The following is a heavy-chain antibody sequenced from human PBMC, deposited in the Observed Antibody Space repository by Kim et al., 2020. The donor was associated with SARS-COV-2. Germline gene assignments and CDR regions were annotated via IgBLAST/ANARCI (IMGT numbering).Heavy chain of an antibody. J-gene: IGHJ4*02. D-gene: IGHD2-2*01. V-gene: IGHV1-3*01. CDR1: GYTFTSYA. Sequence: ASVKVSCKASGYTFTSYAMHWVRQAPGQRLEWMGWINAGNGNTKYSQKFQGRVTITRDTSASTAYMELSSLRSEDTAVYYCARVPRYCSSTSCSYFDYWGQGTLVTVSS. CDR2: INAGNGNT. CDR3: ARVPRYCSSTSCSYFDY.